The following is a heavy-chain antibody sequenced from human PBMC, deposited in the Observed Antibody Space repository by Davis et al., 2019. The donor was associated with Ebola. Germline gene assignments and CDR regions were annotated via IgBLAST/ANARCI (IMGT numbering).Heavy chain of an antibody. CDR3: ARDGPARGVLVSYYGMDV. CDR1: GFTFSSYA. D-gene: IGHD3-10*01. Sequence: PGGSLRLSCAASGFTFSSYAMSWVRQAPGKGLEWVSAISGSGGSTYYADSVKGRFTISRDNSKNTLYLQMNSLRAEDTAVYYCARDGPARGVLVSYYGMDVWGQGTTVTVSS. J-gene: IGHJ6*02. V-gene: IGHV3-23*01. CDR2: ISGSGGST.